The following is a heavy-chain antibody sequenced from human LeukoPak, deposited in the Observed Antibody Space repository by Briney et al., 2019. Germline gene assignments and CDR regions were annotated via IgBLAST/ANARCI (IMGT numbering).Heavy chain of an antibody. CDR3: ARTEESGYSYRYFGYYYYMDV. D-gene: IGHD5-18*01. Sequence: SETLSLTCTVSGGSFSSYYWSWIRQPPGKGLEWIGYIYYSGSTHYNPSLKSRVTISVDTSKNQFSLKLSSVTAADTAVYYCARTEESGYSYRYFGYYYYMDVWGKGTTVTVSS. V-gene: IGHV4-59*01. CDR2: IYYSGST. CDR1: GGSFSSYY. J-gene: IGHJ6*03.